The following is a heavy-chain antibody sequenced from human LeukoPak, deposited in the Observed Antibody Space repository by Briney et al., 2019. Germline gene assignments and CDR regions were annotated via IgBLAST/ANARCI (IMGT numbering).Heavy chain of an antibody. D-gene: IGHD2-15*01. V-gene: IGHV4-34*01. CDR1: GGSFSGYY. J-gene: IGHJ3*02. Sequence: SETLSLTCAVYGGSFSGYYWSWIRQPPGKGLEWIGKINHSGSSNYNPSLKSRVTTSADTSKNQFSLKLSSVTAADTAVYYCARGKYSSHAFDIWGQGTMVTVSS. CDR3: ARGKYSSHAFDI. CDR2: INHSGSS.